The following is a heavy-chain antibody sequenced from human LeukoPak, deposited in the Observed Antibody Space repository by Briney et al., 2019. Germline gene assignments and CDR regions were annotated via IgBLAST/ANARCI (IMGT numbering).Heavy chain of an antibody. D-gene: IGHD2-2*01. J-gene: IGHJ6*03. Sequence: SVKVSCKASGGTFSSYAISWVRQAPGQGLEWMGGIIPIFGTANYAQKFQGRVTITADESTSTAYMELSSVRSEDTAVYYCARSRDIVVVPAAIIANYYYYYMDVWGKGTTVTVSS. V-gene: IGHV1-69*13. CDR2: IIPIFGTA. CDR3: ARSRDIVVVPAAIIANYYYYYMDV. CDR1: GGTFSSYA.